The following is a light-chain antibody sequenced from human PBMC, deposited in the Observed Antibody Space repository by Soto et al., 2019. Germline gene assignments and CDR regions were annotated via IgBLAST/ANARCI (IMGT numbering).Light chain of an antibody. CDR2: KAS. CDR3: QQYKSYLRT. CDR1: QSISSW. Sequence: DIEMTQSPSTLSASVGDRVTITCRSSQSISSWLAWYQQKPGKAPKLLIYKASSLESGVPSRFSGSGSGTEFTLTISSLQPEDFATYYCQQYKSYLRTFGQGTKVEIK. J-gene: IGKJ1*01. V-gene: IGKV1-5*03.